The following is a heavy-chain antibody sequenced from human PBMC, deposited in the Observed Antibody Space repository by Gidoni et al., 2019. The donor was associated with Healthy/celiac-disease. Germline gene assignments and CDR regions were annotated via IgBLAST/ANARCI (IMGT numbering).Heavy chain of an antibody. Sequence: QVQLVQSGAEVKKPGSSVKVACKASGGTFSSYASSWVRQAPGQGLEWMGGILPIFGAATYAQKFQGRVTITADESTSTAYMELSSLRSEDTAVYYCARSPARYSGSPSFDYWGQGTLVTVSS. CDR3: ARSPARYSGSPSFDY. CDR2: ILPIFGAA. V-gene: IGHV1-69*01. CDR1: GGTFSSYA. J-gene: IGHJ4*02. D-gene: IGHD1-26*01.